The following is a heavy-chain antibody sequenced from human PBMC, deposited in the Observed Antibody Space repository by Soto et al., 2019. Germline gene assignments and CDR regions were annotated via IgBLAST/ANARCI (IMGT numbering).Heavy chain of an antibody. CDR3: ARTPYYDSSGYYYQYGMDV. Sequence: PGGSLRLSCAASGFTVSTKYMSWVRQAPGKGLEWVSVIYSGGSTHYADSVKGRLTLSRDNSKNTLYLQMNSLRAEDTAVYYCARTPYYDSSGYYYQYGMDVWGQGTTVTVSS. V-gene: IGHV3-66*01. CDR2: IYSGGST. CDR1: GFTVSTKY. D-gene: IGHD3-22*01. J-gene: IGHJ6*02.